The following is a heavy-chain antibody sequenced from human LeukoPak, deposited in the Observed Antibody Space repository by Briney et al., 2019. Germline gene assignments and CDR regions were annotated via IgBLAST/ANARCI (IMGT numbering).Heavy chain of an antibody. V-gene: IGHV3-30-3*01. CDR1: GFTFSSYA. D-gene: IGHD3-10*01. CDR3: AKDQIGESMVRGVFDY. J-gene: IGHJ4*02. CDR2: ISYDGSNK. Sequence: GRSLRLSCAASGFTFSSYAMHWVRQAPGKGLEWVAVISYDGSNKYYADSVKGRFTTSRDNSKNTLYLQMNSLRAEDTAVYYCAKDQIGESMVRGVFDYWGQGTLVTVSS.